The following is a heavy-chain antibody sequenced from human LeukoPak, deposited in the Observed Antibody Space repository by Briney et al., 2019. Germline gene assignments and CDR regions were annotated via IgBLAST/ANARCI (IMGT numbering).Heavy chain of an antibody. Sequence: GGSLRLSCAASGFTFSSYAMSWVRQAPGKGLEWVSAISGSGGSTYYADSVKGRFTISRDNSKNTLYLQMNSLRAEDTAVYYCAKDLHYYDSSGSSPFDYWGQGTLVTVSS. J-gene: IGHJ4*02. D-gene: IGHD3-22*01. CDR3: AKDLHYYDSSGSSPFDY. CDR1: GFTFSSYA. V-gene: IGHV3-23*01. CDR2: ISGSGGST.